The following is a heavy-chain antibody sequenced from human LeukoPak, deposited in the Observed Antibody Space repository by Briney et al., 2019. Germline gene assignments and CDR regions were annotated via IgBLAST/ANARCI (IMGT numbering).Heavy chain of an antibody. CDR3: ARVWGAWAFDI. J-gene: IGHJ3*02. D-gene: IGHD1-26*01. CDR1: GFTFSTYP. CDR2: ISSNGGAT. Sequence: PGGSLRLSCAASGFTFSTYPMHWVRQAPGKGLEYVSAISSNGGATYYANSVKGRFTISRDNSKNTLYLQMGSLRAEDMAVYYCARVWGAWAFDIWGQGTMVTVSS. V-gene: IGHV3-64*01.